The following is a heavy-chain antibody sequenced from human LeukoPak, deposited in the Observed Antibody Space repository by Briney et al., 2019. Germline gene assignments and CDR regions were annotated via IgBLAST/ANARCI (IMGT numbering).Heavy chain of an antibody. CDR2: INPNSGGT. CDR1: GYTFTGYY. V-gene: IGHV1-2*06. Sequence: ASVKVSCKASGYTFTGYYMHWVRQAPGQGLEWMGRINPNSGGTNYAQKFQGRVTMTRDTSISTAYMELRSLRSDDTAVYYCARGSGYFCPDYWGQGTLVTVSS. D-gene: IGHD3-3*01. CDR3: ARGSGYFCPDY. J-gene: IGHJ4*02.